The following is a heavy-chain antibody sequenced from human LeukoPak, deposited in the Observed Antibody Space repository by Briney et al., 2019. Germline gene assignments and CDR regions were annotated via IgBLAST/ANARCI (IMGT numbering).Heavy chain of an antibody. CDR2: ISSSSSYI. CDR1: GFTFSSYS. J-gene: IGHJ6*03. Sequence: GGSLRLSCAASGFTFSSYSMNWVRQAPGKGLEWVSSISSSSSYIYYEDSVKGRFTIYRDNAKNSLYLQMNSLRAEDTAVCYCARDQYDESYGSGSYPSSYYYYYYMDVWGKGTTVTISS. CDR3: ARDQYDESYGSGSYPSSYYYYYYMDV. D-gene: IGHD3-10*01. V-gene: IGHV3-21*01.